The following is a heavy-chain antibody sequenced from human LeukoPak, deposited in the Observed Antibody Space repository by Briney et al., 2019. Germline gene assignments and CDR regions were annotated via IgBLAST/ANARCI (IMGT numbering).Heavy chain of an antibody. D-gene: IGHD3-10*01. CDR3: AKGGITMVRGVIISRPSDY. Sequence: GGSLRLSCAASGLTFSSYAMSWVRQAPGKGLEWAAVISNSGSSKHYEDSVKGRFTISRDNSKNTLYLQMNNLRAEDTAVYYCAKGGITMVRGVIISRPSDYWGQGTLVTVSS. V-gene: IGHV3-23*01. J-gene: IGHJ4*02. CDR2: ISNSGSSK. CDR1: GLTFSSYA.